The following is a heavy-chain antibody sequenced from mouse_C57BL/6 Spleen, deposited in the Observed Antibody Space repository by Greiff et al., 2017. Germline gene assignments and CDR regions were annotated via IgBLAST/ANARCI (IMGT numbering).Heavy chain of an antibody. J-gene: IGHJ2*01. CDR3: ARSGSAPGYFDY. CDR1: GYAFSSYW. D-gene: IGHD3-1*01. V-gene: IGHV1-80*01. Sequence: VQGVESGAELVKPGASVKISCKASGYAFSSYWMNWVKQRPGKGLEWIGQIYPGDGDTNYNGKFKGKATLTADKSSSTAYMQLSSLTSEDSAVYFCARSGSAPGYFDYWGQGTTLTVSS. CDR2: IYPGDGDT.